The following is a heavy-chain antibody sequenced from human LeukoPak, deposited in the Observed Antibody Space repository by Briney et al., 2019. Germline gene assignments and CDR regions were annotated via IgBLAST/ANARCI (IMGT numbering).Heavy chain of an antibody. CDR1: GFTFSSYA. D-gene: IGHD3-9*01. CDR2: ISGSGGST. J-gene: IGHJ4*02. CDR3: AKDSLPDWLLTPYFDY. Sequence: PGGSLRLSCAASGFTFSSYAMSWVHQAPGKGLEWVSAISGSGGSTYYADSVKGRFTISRDNSKNTLYLQMNSLRAEDTAVYYCAKDSLPDWLLTPYFDYWGQGTLVTVSS. V-gene: IGHV3-23*01.